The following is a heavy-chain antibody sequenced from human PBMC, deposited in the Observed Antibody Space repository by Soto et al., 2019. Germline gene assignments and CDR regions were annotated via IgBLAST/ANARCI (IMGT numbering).Heavy chain of an antibody. J-gene: IGHJ4*01. V-gene: IGHV1-18*01. CDR1: GYTFTSYG. Sequence: ASVKVSCKASGYTFTSYGISWVRQAPGQGLEWMGWISAYNGNTNYAQKLQGRVTMTPDTSTSTAYMELRSLRSDDTAVYYCARSPYYDILTGYTEGVLWLDYWGQ. CDR2: ISAYNGNT. CDR3: ARSPYYDILTGYTEGVLWLDY. D-gene: IGHD3-9*01.